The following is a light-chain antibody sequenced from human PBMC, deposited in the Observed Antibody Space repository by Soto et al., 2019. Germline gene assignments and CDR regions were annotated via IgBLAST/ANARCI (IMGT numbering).Light chain of an antibody. Sequence: EIVMTQSPATLSVSPGERATLSCRASQSVSSNLAWYQQKPGQAPRLLIYAASTRATGIPARFSSSGSGTEFTLTISSLQSEDFAVYYCQQYNNWPVTFGQGTKVEIK. J-gene: IGKJ1*01. V-gene: IGKV3-15*01. CDR1: QSVSSN. CDR3: QQYNNWPVT. CDR2: AAS.